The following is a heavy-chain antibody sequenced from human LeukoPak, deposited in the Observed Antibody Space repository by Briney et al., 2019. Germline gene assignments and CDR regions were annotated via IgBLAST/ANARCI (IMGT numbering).Heavy chain of an antibody. Sequence: GGSLRLSCAASGFTFSSYAMSWVRQAPGKGLEWVSAISGSGGSTYYADSVKGRFTISRDNSKNTLYLQMNSLRAEDTAAYYCAKEYREWELRYWFDPWGQGTLVTVSS. CDR1: GFTFSSYA. D-gene: IGHD1-26*01. CDR3: AKEYREWELRYWFDP. V-gene: IGHV3-23*01. CDR2: ISGSGGST. J-gene: IGHJ5*02.